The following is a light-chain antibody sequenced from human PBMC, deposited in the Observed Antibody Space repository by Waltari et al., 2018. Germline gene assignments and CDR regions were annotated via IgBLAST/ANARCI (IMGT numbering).Light chain of an antibody. CDR1: SSNLGNNF. CDR3: AVWDDSLNAWV. CDR2: TTN. J-gene: IGLJ3*02. V-gene: IGLV1-44*01. Sequence: QSVLSQPPSASGTPGQTVTISCSGTSSNLGNNFVSWYRQVPGTAPKLLIYTTNQRPSGVPDRFSGSKSGTSASLALSGLLSEDEADYYCAVWDDSLNAWVFGGGTKLTVL.